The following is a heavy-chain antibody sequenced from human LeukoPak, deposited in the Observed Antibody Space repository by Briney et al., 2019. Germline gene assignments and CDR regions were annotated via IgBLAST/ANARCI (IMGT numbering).Heavy chain of an antibody. V-gene: IGHV4-38-2*01. CDR2: LYHSDSI. Sequence: SETLSLTCAVSGYSISSGYYWIWIRQPPGKGLEWIGSLYHSDSIYYSPSLKSRASISLDTSKNQFSLNLDSVTAADTAVYYCAGRWYFDLWGRGTLVTVSS. CDR3: AGRWYFDL. J-gene: IGHJ2*01. CDR1: GYSISSGYY.